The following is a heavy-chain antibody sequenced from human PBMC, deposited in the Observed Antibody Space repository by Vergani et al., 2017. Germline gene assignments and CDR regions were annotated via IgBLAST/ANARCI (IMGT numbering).Heavy chain of an antibody. D-gene: IGHD6-13*01. V-gene: IGHV3-21*01. CDR2: ISSSSSYI. Sequence: EVQLLESGGGLVQPGGSLRLSCAASGFTFSSYAMSWVRQAPGKGLEWVSAISSSSSYIYYADSVKGRFTISRDNAKNSLYLQMNSLRAEDTAVYYCAKDPLIAAAVPGDYGMDVWGQGTTVTVSS. CDR3: AKDPLIAAAVPGDYGMDV. CDR1: GFTFSSYA. J-gene: IGHJ6*02.